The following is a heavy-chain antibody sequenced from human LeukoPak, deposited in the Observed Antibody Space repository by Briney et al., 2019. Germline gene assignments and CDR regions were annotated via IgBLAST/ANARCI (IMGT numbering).Heavy chain of an antibody. D-gene: IGHD3-10*01. CDR2: IIPSLATA. Sequence: ASVKVSRKASGYTFTGYYIHWVRQAPGQGFEWMGGIIPSLATANYAQKFRGRVTITADEYTSTVYMELSSLRSEDTAVYYCARERGVTYYYGSGTHKDYANWFDPWGQGTLVTVSS. J-gene: IGHJ5*02. V-gene: IGHV1-69*13. CDR3: ARERGVTYYYGSGTHKDYANWFDP. CDR1: GYTFTGYY.